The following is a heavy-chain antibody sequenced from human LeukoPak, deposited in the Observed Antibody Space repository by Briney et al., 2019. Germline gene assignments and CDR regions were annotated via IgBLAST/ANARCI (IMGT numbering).Heavy chain of an antibody. V-gene: IGHV4-4*07. Sequence: PSETLSLTCTVSGGSISSYYWSWTRQPAGKGLEWIGRIYTSGSTNYNPSLKSRVTMSVDTSKNQFSLKLSSVTAADTAVYYCAREVVPAAGRCYYYYGMDVWGQGTTVTVSS. CDR2: IYTSGST. CDR1: GGSISSYY. D-gene: IGHD2-2*01. CDR3: AREVVPAAGRCYYYYGMDV. J-gene: IGHJ6*02.